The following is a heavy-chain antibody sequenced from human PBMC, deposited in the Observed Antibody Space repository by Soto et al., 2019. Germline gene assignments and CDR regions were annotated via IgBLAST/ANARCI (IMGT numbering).Heavy chain of an antibody. CDR1: GYTFIIYA. CDR2: INAGNGDI. Sequence: ASVKVSCKPSGYTFIIYALHWVRQAPGQRLEWMGWINAGNGDILYSQKFQGRVTFSRDTSASTVYMELSNLRSEDTAVYYCARGLRKEQFDYWGQGTPVTVSS. CDR3: ARGLRKEQFDY. J-gene: IGHJ4*02. V-gene: IGHV1-3*01. D-gene: IGHD5-12*01.